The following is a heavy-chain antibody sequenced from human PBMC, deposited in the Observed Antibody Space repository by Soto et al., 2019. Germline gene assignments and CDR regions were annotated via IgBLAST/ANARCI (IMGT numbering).Heavy chain of an antibody. J-gene: IGHJ3*02. V-gene: IGHV4-34*01. CDR3: ARVERGTATTVVDAFDI. CDR1: GGFVSSGSYY. CDR2: MSHSGGT. D-gene: IGHD1-1*01. Sequence: QVQLQQGGAGLLKPSETLSLTCAVYGGFVSSGSYYWSWIRQPPGKGLEWIGEMSHSGGTHFNPSLKIRVTISVDTSKNQFSLKMSSVTAADTALYYCARVERGTATTVVDAFDIWGPGTMVTVSS.